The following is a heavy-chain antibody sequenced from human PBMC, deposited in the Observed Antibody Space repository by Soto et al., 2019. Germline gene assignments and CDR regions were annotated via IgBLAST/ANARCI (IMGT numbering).Heavy chain of an antibody. Sequence: EVQLLESGGGLVQPGGSLRLSCAASGFTFSSDAMSWVRQAPGQGLEWVSAISGSGGSTYYADSVKGRFTISRDNSKNTLYLQMNSLRAEDTAVYYCAKDREAVDVTTYFDYWGQGTLVTASS. D-gene: IGHD6-19*01. CDR1: GFTFSSDA. CDR2: ISGSGGST. CDR3: AKDREAVDVTTYFDY. V-gene: IGHV3-23*01. J-gene: IGHJ4*02.